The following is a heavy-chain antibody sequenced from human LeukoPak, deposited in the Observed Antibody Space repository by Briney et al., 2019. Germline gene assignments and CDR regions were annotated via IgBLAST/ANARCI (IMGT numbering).Heavy chain of an antibody. CDR3: TARLRYSSSWYT. D-gene: IGHD6-13*01. CDR2: IKSKTDGGTT. V-gene: IGHV3-15*01. Sequence: GGSLRLSCAASGFTFSNAWMSWVRQAPGKGLEWVGRIKSKTDGGTTDYAAPVKGRFTISRDDSKNTLYLQMNSLKTEDTAVYYCTARLRYSSSWYTWGQGTLVTVSS. CDR1: GFTFSNAW. J-gene: IGHJ4*02.